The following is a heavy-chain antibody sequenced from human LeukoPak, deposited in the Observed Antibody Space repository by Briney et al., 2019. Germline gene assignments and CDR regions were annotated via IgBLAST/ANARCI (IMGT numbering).Heavy chain of an antibody. CDR1: GXTFSSYS. V-gene: IGHV3-21*01. CDR2: ISSSSSYI. Sequence: GGSLRLSCAASGXTFSSYSMNWVRQAPGKGLEWVSSISSSSSYIYYADSVKGRFTISRDNAKNSLYLQMNSLRAEDTAVYYCARSYCSGGSCYYAYWGQGTLVTVSS. CDR3: ARSYCSGGSCYYAY. D-gene: IGHD2-15*01. J-gene: IGHJ4*02.